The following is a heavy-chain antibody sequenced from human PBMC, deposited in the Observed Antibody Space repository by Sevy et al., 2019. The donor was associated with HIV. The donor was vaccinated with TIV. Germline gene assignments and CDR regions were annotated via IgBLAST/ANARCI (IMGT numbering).Heavy chain of an antibody. V-gene: IGHV3-48*01. D-gene: IGHD3-22*01. CDR2: ISSSSSTI. Sequence: LSLTCAASGFTFSSYSMNWVRQAPGKGLEWVSYISSSSSTIYYADSVKGRFTISRDNAKNSLYLQMNSLRAEDTAVYYCARGDSGYYDSSGYYQDYWGQGTLVTVSS. CDR1: GFTFSSYS. CDR3: ARGDSGYYDSSGYYQDY. J-gene: IGHJ4*02.